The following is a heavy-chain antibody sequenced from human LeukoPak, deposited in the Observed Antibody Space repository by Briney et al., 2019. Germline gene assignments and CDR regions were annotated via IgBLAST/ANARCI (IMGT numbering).Heavy chain of an antibody. Sequence: GGSLRLSCAASGFTFDDYAMHWVRQAPGKGLEWVSGISWNSGSIGYADSAKGRFTISRDNAKNSLYLQMNSLRAEDTALYYCAKGANQLPVDAFDIWGQGTMVTVSS. CDR2: ISWNSGSI. J-gene: IGHJ3*02. CDR1: GFTFDDYA. D-gene: IGHD4-23*01. V-gene: IGHV3-9*01. CDR3: AKGANQLPVDAFDI.